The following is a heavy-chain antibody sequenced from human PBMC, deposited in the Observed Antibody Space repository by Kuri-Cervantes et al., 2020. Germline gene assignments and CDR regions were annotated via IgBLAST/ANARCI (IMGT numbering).Heavy chain of an antibody. J-gene: IGHJ5*02. D-gene: IGHD2-2*01. CDR1: GDSVSSNSAA. CDR2: TYYRSKWYN. Sequence: SETLSLTCAISGDSVSSNSAAWNWIRQSPSRGLEWLGRTYYRSKWYNDYAVSVKSRITINPDTSKNQFSLKLSSVTAADTAVYYCARGGRKYCSSTSCYLQNWFDPWGQGTLVTVSS. CDR3: ARGGRKYCSSTSCYLQNWFDP. V-gene: IGHV6-1*01.